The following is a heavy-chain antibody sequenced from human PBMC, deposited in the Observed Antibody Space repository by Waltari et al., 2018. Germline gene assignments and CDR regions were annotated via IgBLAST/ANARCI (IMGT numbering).Heavy chain of an antibody. V-gene: IGHV1-18*01. Sequence: QVQLVQSGAEVKKPGASVKVSCKASGYTFASYGISWVRQAPGQGLEWMGWISVNNGNTNYAQKLQGRVTMTTDTSASTAYMELRSLRSDDTAVYYCARYLIYIAVPGKSHIDFWGQGTLVTVSS. CDR3: ARYLIYIAVPGKSHIDF. D-gene: IGHD6-19*01. CDR2: ISVNNGNT. CDR1: GYTFASYG. J-gene: IGHJ4*02.